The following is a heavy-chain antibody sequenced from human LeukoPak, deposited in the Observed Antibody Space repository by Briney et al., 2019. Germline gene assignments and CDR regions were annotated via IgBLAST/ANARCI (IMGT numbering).Heavy chain of an antibody. V-gene: IGHV1-18*01. CDR3: ARDFPNVIAWFDP. CDR2: ISAYNGIT. CDR1: GYTFTSYG. Sequence: ASVKVSCTTSGYTFTSYGISWVRHTPGQGLEWMGWISAYNGITKYAQKLQGRVTMTTDTSTSIDYMELRSLRSDDTAVYYCARDFPNVIAWFDPWGQGTLVTVSS. D-gene: IGHD3-22*01. J-gene: IGHJ5*02.